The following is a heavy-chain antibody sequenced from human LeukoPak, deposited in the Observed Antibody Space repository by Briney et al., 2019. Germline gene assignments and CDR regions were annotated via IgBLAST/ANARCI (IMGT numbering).Heavy chain of an antibody. CDR1: GFTFSSYT. J-gene: IGHJ3*02. CDR2: ISSDGSNK. V-gene: IGHV3-30*04. D-gene: IGHD6-19*01. Sequence: GGSLRLSCAASGFTFSSYTMHWVRQAPGKGLEWVAVISSDGSNKYYADSAKGRFTISRDNSKNTLYLQMNSLRAEDTAVYYCAKVGQWLVLRDAFDIWGQGTMVTVSS. CDR3: AKVGQWLVLRDAFDI.